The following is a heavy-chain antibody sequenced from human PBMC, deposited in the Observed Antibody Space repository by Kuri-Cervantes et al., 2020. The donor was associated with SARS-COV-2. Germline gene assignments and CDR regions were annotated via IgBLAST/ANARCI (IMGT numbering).Heavy chain of an antibody. D-gene: IGHD3-3*01. CDR1: GFIFSDYY. Sequence: GESLKISCTASGFIFSDYYMTWIRQAPGKGLEWVSNIGPSGTTKYYADSVKGRFTISRDNAKNSLYLQMNSLRAEDTAVYYCARDDFWSGYYVDYWGQGTLVTVSS. J-gene: IGHJ4*02. V-gene: IGHV3-11*04. CDR3: ARDDFWSGYYVDY. CDR2: IGPSGTTK.